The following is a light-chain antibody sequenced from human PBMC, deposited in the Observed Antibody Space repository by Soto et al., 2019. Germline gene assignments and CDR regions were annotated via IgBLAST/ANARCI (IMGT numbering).Light chain of an antibody. V-gene: IGKV3-20*01. CDR3: QQDGSSPSIT. Sequence: EIVLTQSPGTLSLSPGEGATLSCRASQSVSSSYLAWYQQKPGQAPRLLIYGASSRATGIPDRFSGSGSGTDFTLTISRLEPEDFAVYYCQQDGSSPSITFGQGTRLEIK. CDR2: GAS. J-gene: IGKJ5*01. CDR1: QSVSSSY.